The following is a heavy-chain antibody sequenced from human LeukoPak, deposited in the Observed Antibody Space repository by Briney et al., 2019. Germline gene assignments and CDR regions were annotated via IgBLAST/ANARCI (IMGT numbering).Heavy chain of an antibody. D-gene: IGHD5-18*01. J-gene: IGHJ4*02. V-gene: IGHV3-30*18. CDR2: ISYDGSNK. CDR3: AKEVGYSYGSDQYSFDY. CDR1: GVTFSSYG. Sequence: PGRSLRLSCAASGVTFSSYGMHWVRQAPGKGLEWVAVISYDGSNKYYADSVKGRFTISRDNSKNTLYLQMNSLRAEDTAVYYCAKEVGYSYGSDQYSFDYWGQGTLVTVSS.